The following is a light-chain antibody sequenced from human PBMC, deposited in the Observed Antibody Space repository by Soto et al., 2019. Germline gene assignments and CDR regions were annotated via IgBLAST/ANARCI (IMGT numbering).Light chain of an antibody. CDR2: GAS. CDR3: QHYGPTPHT. Sequence: EIVLTQSPGTLSLSPGERATLSCRASQSVSSNYLAWYQKRPGQAPRLLIYGASSRATGISDRFSGSGSGTDLTLTISRLEPEDFAVYYCQHYGPTPHTFGQGTKV. CDR1: QSVSSNY. J-gene: IGKJ2*01. V-gene: IGKV3-20*01.